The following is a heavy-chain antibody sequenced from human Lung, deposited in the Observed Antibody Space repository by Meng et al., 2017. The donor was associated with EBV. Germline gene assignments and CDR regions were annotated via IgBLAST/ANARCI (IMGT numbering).Heavy chain of an antibody. D-gene: IGHD3-10*01. V-gene: IGHV4-34*01. CDR3: ARVTLWFGELEY. J-gene: IGHJ4*02. CDR2: INNIGST. CDR1: YGCFSDCY. Sequence: LQHHWCGGILYASVTVFLTLCVYYGCFSDCYWSWIRQPPGKVLEWIGEINNIGSTNYTPSLKSRVTISVDTSKNQFSLKLSSVTAADTAVYYCARVTLWFGELEYWGQGTLVTVSS.